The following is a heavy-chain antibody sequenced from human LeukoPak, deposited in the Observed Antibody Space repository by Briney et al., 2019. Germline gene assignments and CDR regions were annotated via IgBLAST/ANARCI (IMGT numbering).Heavy chain of an antibody. CDR1: GFTFSSYS. Sequence: GGSLRLSCAASGFTFSSYSMNWVRQAPGKGLEWVSVIYSGGSTYYADSVKGRFTISRDNSKSTLYIQMNSLRAEDTAVYYCARARASYQRFLAPYNWFDPWGQGTLVTVSS. D-gene: IGHD3-3*01. CDR3: ARARASYQRFLAPYNWFDP. J-gene: IGHJ5*02. CDR2: IYSGGST. V-gene: IGHV3-53*01.